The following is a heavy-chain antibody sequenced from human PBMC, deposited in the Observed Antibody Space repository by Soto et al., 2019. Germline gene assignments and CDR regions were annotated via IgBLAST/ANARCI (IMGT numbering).Heavy chain of an antibody. CDR2: ISAKNGDT. D-gene: IGHD2-15*01. CDR1: GYPFNNYG. V-gene: IGHV1-18*01. J-gene: IGHJ5*02. CDR3: ARERVGFKPGSAP. Sequence: ASVKVSCXTSGYPFNNYGISWVRQAPGRGPQWMGWISAKNGDTNYAQKLQGRVTMTTDTSTSTAYMELRSLRSDDTAVYYCARERVGFKPGSAPWGQGTLVPVSP.